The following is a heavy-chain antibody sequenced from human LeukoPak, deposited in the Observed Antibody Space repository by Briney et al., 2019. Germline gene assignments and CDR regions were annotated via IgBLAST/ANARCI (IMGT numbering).Heavy chain of an antibody. V-gene: IGHV4-31*03. CDR3: ARDRITMVRARSFYGMDV. J-gene: IGHJ6*02. Sequence: SETLSLTCTVSGGSISSGGYYWSWIRQHPGKGLEWIGYIYYSGSTYYNPSLKSRVTISVDTSKNQFSLKLSSVTATDTAVYYCARDRITMVRARSFYGMDVWGQGTTVTVSS. CDR2: IYYSGST. D-gene: IGHD3-10*01. CDR1: GGSISSGGYY.